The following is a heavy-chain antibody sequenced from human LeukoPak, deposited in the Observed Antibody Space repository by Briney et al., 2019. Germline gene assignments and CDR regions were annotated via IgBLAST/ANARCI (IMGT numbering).Heavy chain of an antibody. Sequence: GGSLRLSCAASGFTFSSYSMNWVRQAPGKGLEWVSSISSSSSYIYYADSVKGRFTISRDNAKNSLYLQMNSLRAEDTAVYYCARDPKGEGSSSSFVGYWGQGTLVTVSS. J-gene: IGHJ4*02. CDR1: GFTFSSYS. D-gene: IGHD6-6*01. CDR2: ISSSSSYI. V-gene: IGHV3-21*01. CDR3: ARDPKGEGSSSSFVGY.